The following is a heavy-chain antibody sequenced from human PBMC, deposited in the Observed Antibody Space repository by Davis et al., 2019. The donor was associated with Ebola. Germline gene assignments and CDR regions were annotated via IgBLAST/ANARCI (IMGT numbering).Heavy chain of an antibody. CDR1: GFTFSSYE. D-gene: IGHD5-12*01. Sequence: GESLKISCAASGFTFSSYEMNWVRQAPGKGLEWVSSISSSSYIYYADSVKGRFTISRDNAKNSLYLQMNSLRAEDTAVYYCARAVAPSYFDYWGQGTLVTVSS. J-gene: IGHJ4*02. V-gene: IGHV3-21*01. CDR3: ARAVAPSYFDY. CDR2: ISSSSYI.